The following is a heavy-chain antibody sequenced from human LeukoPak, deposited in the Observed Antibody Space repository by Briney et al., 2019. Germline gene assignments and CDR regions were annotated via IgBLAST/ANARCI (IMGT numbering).Heavy chain of an antibody. D-gene: IGHD3-10*01. J-gene: IGHJ5*02. CDR3: ARGRGMVRGVVNWFDP. V-gene: IGHV1-3*01. CDR2: INAGNGNT. CDR1: GYTFPSYA. Sequence: ASVKVSCKASGYTFPSYAMHWVRQAPGQRLEWMGWINAGNGNTKYSQKFQGRVTITRDTSASTAYMELSSLRSEDTAVYYCARGRGMVRGVVNWFDPWGQGTLVTVSS.